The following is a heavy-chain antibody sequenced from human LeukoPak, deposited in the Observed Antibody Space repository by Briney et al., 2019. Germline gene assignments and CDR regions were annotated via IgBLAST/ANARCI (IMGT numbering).Heavy chain of an antibody. J-gene: IGHJ4*02. D-gene: IGHD3-22*01. CDR1: GGXFSSYA. Sequence: ASVNVSCKASGGXFSSYAMSWVRQAPGQGLEWMGRIIPILGIANYAQKFQGRVTITADKSTSTAYMELSSLRSEDTAVYYCARDLFFDSSGYDYWGQGTLVTVSS. V-gene: IGHV1-69*04. CDR3: ARDLFFDSSGYDY. CDR2: IIPILGIA.